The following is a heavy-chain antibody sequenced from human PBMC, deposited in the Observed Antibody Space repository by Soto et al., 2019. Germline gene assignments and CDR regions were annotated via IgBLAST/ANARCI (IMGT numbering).Heavy chain of an antibody. J-gene: IGHJ4*02. CDR3: AKDRGGSYVPPAGY. CDR2: ISGSGGNT. V-gene: IGHV3-23*01. CDR1: GFALRSYN. Sequence: PGGSLILYCAASGFALRSYNMNWVRQAPGKGLEWVSAISGSGGNTYYADSVKGRFTISRDNSKNTLYLQMNSLRAEDTAVYYCAKDRGGSYVPPAGYWGQGTLVTVSS. D-gene: IGHD1-26*01.